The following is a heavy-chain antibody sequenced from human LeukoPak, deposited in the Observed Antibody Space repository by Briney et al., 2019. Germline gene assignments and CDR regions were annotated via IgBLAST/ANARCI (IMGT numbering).Heavy chain of an antibody. CDR1: GYTITNNY. J-gene: IGHJ5*02. CDR2: MNPNSGNT. Sequence: ASVKVSCKASGYTITNNYMHWVRQATGQGLEWMGWMNPNSGNTGYAQKFQGIVTMTRNTSISTAYMELSSLRSEDTAVYYCARDNSVGDVAWWFDPWGQGTLVTVSS. CDR3: ARDNSVGDVAWWFDP. D-gene: IGHD1-26*01. V-gene: IGHV1-8*02.